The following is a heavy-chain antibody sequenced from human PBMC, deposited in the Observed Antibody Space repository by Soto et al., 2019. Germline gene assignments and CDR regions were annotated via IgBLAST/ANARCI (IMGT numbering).Heavy chain of an antibody. CDR3: ADGGEWSFNFVY. CDR1: GFTFISYA. V-gene: IGHV3-30-3*01. CDR2: ISYDGSNK. Sequence: WGSLRLSCAASGFTFISYAIHFFRQAPGKGLEWVAVISYDGSNKYYADSVKGRFTISRDNSKNTLYLQMNNLRAEDTAVYYCADGGEWSFNFVYWGQGTQVTVSS. J-gene: IGHJ4*02. D-gene: IGHD3-3*01.